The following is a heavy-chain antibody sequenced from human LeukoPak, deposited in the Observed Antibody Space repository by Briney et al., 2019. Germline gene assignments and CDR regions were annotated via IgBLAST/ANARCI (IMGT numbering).Heavy chain of an antibody. D-gene: IGHD1-26*01. Sequence: PSETLSLTCTVSGGSISSYYWTWIRQPPGKGLEWIGYIYYSGSTYYSGSTNYNPSLKSRATISVDTSRNQFSLKLSSVTAADTAVYYCARDVGATPGYFDYWRQGNVVTVSS. V-gene: IGHV4-59*01. CDR2: IYYSGSTYYSGST. CDR3: ARDVGATPGYFDY. CDR1: GGSISSYY. J-gene: IGHJ4*02.